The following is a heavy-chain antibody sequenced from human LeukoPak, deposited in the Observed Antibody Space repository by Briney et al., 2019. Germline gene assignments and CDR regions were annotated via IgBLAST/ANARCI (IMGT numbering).Heavy chain of an antibody. CDR1: GFSLSTSGVG. D-gene: IGHD6-13*01. Sequence: GPTLVNPTQTLTLTCTFSGFSLSTSGVGVGWIRQPPGKALEWLALICWDDDKRYSPSLKSRLTITKDTSKNQVVLTMTNMDPVDAATSYCAHSELAKNIAAAGDRPYYFDYWGQGTLVTVSS. CDR2: ICWDDDK. CDR3: AHSELAKNIAAAGDRPYYFDY. J-gene: IGHJ4*02. V-gene: IGHV2-5*02.